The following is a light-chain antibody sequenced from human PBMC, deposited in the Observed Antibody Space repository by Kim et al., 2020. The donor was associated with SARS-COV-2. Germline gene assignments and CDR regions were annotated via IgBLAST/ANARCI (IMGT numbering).Light chain of an antibody. CDR3: QTWGTGMV. CDR2: LDSDGSD. Sequence: GASLKLHCALGSGHSSYAIAWHQQQPEKGPRYLMKLDSDGSDSKGDGIHDRVSGSSSGAERYRTISSLQSDDEADDYCQTWGTGMVFGGGTKLTVL. CDR1: SGHSSYA. J-gene: IGLJ3*02. V-gene: IGLV4-69*01.